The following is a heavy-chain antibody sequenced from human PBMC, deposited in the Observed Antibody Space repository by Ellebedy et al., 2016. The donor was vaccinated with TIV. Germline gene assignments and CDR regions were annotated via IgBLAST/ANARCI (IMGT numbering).Heavy chain of an antibody. CDR1: GGSISTYY. Sequence: MPSETLSLTCTVSGGSISTYYWSWIRQPAGKGLEWIGRIYSSGSTNHNPSLTTRFTMSLDTSKNQFSLKLRSVTVADTAVYYCARLTVTPEGGGMDVWGQGTTVTVSS. V-gene: IGHV4-4*07. D-gene: IGHD4-17*01. J-gene: IGHJ6*02. CDR3: ARLTVTPEGGGMDV. CDR2: IYSSGST.